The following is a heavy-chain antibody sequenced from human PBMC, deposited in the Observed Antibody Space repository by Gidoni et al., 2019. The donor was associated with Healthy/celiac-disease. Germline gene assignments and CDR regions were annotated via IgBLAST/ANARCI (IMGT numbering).Heavy chain of an antibody. CDR2: ITGSGGST. D-gene: IGHD6-19*01. J-gene: IGHJ4*02. CDR1: GFPFHNHA. V-gene: IGHV3-23*01. Sequence: EAQLLESGGGLVQPGGSLRLSCAASGFPFHNHAMSWVRQAPGKGLEWGSTITGSGGSTYYADSVKGRFTISRDNSKNTLYLQMKSLRAEDTAVYYCAKGRGGTGQWLEAEDYWGQGTLVTVS. CDR3: AKGRGGTGQWLEAEDY.